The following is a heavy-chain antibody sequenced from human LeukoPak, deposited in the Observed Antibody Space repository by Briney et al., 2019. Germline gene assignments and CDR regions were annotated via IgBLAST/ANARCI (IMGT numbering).Heavy chain of an antibody. Sequence: GESLKISCKGSGYRFTTYWIGWVRQMPGKGLEWMGIIYPGDSDTRYSPSFQGQVTISADKSISTAYLQWSSLKASDTAMYYCARPPDRRPGYFQHWGQGTLVTVSS. J-gene: IGHJ1*01. CDR2: IYPGDSDT. D-gene: IGHD3-22*01. CDR1: GYRFTTYW. CDR3: ARPPDRRPGYFQH. V-gene: IGHV5-51*01.